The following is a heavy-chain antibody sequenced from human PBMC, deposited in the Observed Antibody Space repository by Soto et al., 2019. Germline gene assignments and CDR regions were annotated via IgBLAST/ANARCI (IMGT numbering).Heavy chain of an antibody. CDR3: ATSGGGWYLY. CDR1: GYTFSSYD. Sequence: QVQLVQSGAEVKKPGASVKVSCKASGYTFSSYDINWVRQATGQGLEWMGWLNPNSGDTGYAQKFQGRVTPTRNTSINTAYIELSSLTSDDTAVYYCATSGGGWYLYWGQGTLVTVSS. D-gene: IGHD6-19*01. J-gene: IGHJ4*02. CDR2: LNPNSGDT. V-gene: IGHV1-8*01.